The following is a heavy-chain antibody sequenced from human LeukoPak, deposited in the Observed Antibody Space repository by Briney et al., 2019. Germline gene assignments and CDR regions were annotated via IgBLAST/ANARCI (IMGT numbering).Heavy chain of an antibody. Sequence: PGGSLRLSCAASGFTFSSYGMHWVRQAPGKGLEWVAVISYDGSNKYYADSVKGRFTISRDNSKNTLYLQMNSLRAEDTAVYYCARFPTVVAGTFNWFDPWGQGTLVTVSS. CDR3: ARFPTVVAGTFNWFDP. CDR1: GFTFSSYG. D-gene: IGHD6-19*01. CDR2: ISYDGSNK. V-gene: IGHV3-30*03. J-gene: IGHJ5*02.